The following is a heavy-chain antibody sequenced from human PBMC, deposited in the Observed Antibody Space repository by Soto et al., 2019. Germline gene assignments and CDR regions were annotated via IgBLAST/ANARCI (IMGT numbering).Heavy chain of an antibody. CDR2: IYYSGST. CDR1: GGSISSYY. J-gene: IGHJ4*02. CDR3: ARALGLASRYFDY. D-gene: IGHD6-13*01. V-gene: IGHV4-59*01. Sequence: SETLSLTCTVSGGSISSYYWSWIRQPPGKGLEWIGYIYYSGSTNYNPSLKSRVTISVDTSKNQFSLKLSSVTAADTAVYYWARALGLASRYFDYWGQGTLVTVS.